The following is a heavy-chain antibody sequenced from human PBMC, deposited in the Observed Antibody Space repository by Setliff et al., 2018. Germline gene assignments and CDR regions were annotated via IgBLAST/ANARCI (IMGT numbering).Heavy chain of an antibody. CDR3: ARRNGEKLDP. Sequence: SETLSLTCAVSVYPISSGYYWGWIRQPPGKGLAWIGSIYHSGSTYYNPSLKSRVTISVDTSKNQFSLKLSSVTAADTAVYYCARRNGEKLDPWGQGTLVTVSS. CDR1: VYPISSGYY. V-gene: IGHV4-38-2*01. J-gene: IGHJ5*02. CDR2: IYHSGST.